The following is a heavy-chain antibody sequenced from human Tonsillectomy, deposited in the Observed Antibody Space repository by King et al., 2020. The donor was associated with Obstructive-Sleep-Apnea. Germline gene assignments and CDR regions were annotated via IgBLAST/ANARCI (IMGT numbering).Heavy chain of an antibody. CDR1: GGSCSGYY. D-gene: IGHD3-22*01. CDR2: INHRGST. Sequence: VQLQQWGAGLLKPSETLSLTCAVYGGSCSGYYWSWISQPPGKGLEWIGEINHRGSTNYNPSLKSRVTISVDTSKNQFSLKLSSVTAADTAVYYCARGRVETYYYDSSGDDYWGQGTLVTVSS. V-gene: IGHV4-34*01. CDR3: ARGRVETYYYDSSGDDY. J-gene: IGHJ4*02.